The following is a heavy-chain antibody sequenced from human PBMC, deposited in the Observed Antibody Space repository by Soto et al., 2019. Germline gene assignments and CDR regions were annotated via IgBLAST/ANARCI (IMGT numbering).Heavy chain of an antibody. Sequence: GGSLRLSCAASGFTFTHYRIHWVRQPPGKGLEWVGRINSDGARIEYGDSVKGRFTISRDNAHNMVFLQMNSLTDEDSGICAREGDWNYVKDFWGQGTLVTVSS. CDR1: GFTFTHYR. D-gene: IGHD1-7*01. CDR2: INSDGARI. V-gene: IGHV3-74*03. CDR3: EGDWNYVKDF. J-gene: IGHJ4*02.